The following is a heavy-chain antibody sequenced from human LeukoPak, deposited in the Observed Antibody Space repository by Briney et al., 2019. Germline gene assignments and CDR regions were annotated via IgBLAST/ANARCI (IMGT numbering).Heavy chain of an antibody. D-gene: IGHD3-3*02. V-gene: IGHV4-38-2*02. CDR1: GYSISSGYY. CDR2: IYHSGST. CDR3: ARLRRSRLAEFDY. Sequence: SETLSLTCTVSGYSISSGYYWGWIRQPPGKGLQWIGSIYHSGSTYYNPSLKSRVTISVDTSKNQFSLKLSSLTAADTAVYYCARLRRSRLAEFDYWGQGTLATVSS. J-gene: IGHJ4*02.